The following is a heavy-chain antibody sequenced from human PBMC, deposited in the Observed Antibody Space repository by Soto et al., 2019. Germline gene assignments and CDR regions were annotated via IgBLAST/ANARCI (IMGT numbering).Heavy chain of an antibody. CDR3: ARDNYDSSGFIDY. V-gene: IGHV1-69*13. Sequence: GASVKVSCKASGGTFSSYAISWVRQAPGQGLEWMGGIIPIFGTANYAQKFQGRVTITADESTSTAYMELSSLRSEDTAVYYCARDNYDSSGFIDYWGQGTLVTVSS. CDR2: IIPIFGTA. J-gene: IGHJ4*02. CDR1: GGTFSSYA. D-gene: IGHD3-22*01.